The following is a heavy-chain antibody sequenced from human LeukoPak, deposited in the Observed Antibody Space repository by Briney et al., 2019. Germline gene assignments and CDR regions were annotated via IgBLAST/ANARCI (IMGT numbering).Heavy chain of an antibody. Sequence: GGSLRLSCAASGFTFSSYGMHWVRQAPGKGLEWVAFIRDDGSNKYYADSVKGRFTISRDNSKNTLYLQMNSLRAEDTAVYYCATRSRYSSSWNEYFQHWGQGTLVTVSS. CDR3: ATRSRYSSSWNEYFQH. D-gene: IGHD6-13*01. J-gene: IGHJ1*01. CDR2: IRDDGSNK. V-gene: IGHV3-30*02. CDR1: GFTFSSYG.